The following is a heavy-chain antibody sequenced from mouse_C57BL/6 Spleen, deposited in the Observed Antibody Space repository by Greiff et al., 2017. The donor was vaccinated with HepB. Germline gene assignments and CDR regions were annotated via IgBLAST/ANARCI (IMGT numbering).Heavy chain of an antibody. D-gene: IGHD3-1*01. Sequence: VQLQQSGTVLARPGASVKMSCKTSGYTFTSYWMHWVKQRPGQGLEWIGAIYPGNSDTSYNQKFKGKAKLTAVTSASPAYMELSSLTNEDSAVYYCTRSGAGRRGYYAMDYWGQGTSVTVSS. CDR2: IYPGNSDT. J-gene: IGHJ4*01. CDR1: GYTFTSYW. V-gene: IGHV1-5*01. CDR3: TRSGAGRRGYYAMDY.